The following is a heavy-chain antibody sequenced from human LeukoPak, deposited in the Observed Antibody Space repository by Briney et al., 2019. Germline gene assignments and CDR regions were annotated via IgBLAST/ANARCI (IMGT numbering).Heavy chain of an antibody. CDR1: GFTFSSYA. CDR3: XKXERXSSGWYGSDLDY. V-gene: IGHV3-23*01. CDR2: ISGSGGST. Sequence: GGSLRLSCAASGFTFSSYAMSWVRQAPGKGLEGVSAISGSGGSTYYADSVKGRFTISRDNSKNTLYLQMNSLRAEDTAVYYCXKXERXSSGWYGSDLDYWGQGTLVTVSS. D-gene: IGHD6-19*01. J-gene: IGHJ4*02.